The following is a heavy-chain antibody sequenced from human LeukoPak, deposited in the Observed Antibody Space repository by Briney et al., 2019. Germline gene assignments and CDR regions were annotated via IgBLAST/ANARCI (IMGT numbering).Heavy chain of an antibody. CDR2: ISSSGSTI. CDR1: GFTFSSYS. V-gene: IGHV3-48*04. CDR3: ARGGSLAGDFWSGTPDGWFDP. Sequence: GGSLRLSCAASGFTFSSYSMNWVRQAPGKGLEWVSSISSSGSTIYYADSVKGRFTISRDNAKNSLYLQMNSLRAEDTAVYYCARGGSLAGDFWSGTPDGWFDPWGQGTLVTVSS. J-gene: IGHJ5*02. D-gene: IGHD3-3*01.